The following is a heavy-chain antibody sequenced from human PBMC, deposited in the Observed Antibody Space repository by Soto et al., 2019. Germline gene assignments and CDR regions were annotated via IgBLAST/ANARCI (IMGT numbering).Heavy chain of an antibody. V-gene: IGHV1-18*01. CDR3: ARVGYSSSWTYYYYYYGMDV. Sequence: GASVKVSCKVSGYTLSELSMHWVRQAPGKGLEWMGWISAYNGNTNYAQKLQGRVTMTTDTSTSTAYMELRSLRSDDTAVYYCARVGYSSSWTYYYYYYGMDVWGQGTTVTVSS. CDR1: GYTLSELS. D-gene: IGHD6-13*01. J-gene: IGHJ6*02. CDR2: ISAYNGNT.